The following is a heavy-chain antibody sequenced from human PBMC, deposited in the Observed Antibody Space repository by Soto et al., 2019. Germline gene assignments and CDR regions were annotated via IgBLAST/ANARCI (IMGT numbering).Heavy chain of an antibody. V-gene: IGHV1-46*01. D-gene: IGHD2-2*02. Sequence: ASVRVSCKASGYTFTSYYMHWVRQAPGQGLEWMGIINPSGGSTSYAQKSQGRVTMTRDTSTSTVYMELSSLRSEDTAVYYCASFGYCSSTSCYIDYWGQGTLVTVSS. CDR2: INPSGGST. J-gene: IGHJ4*02. CDR3: ASFGYCSSTSCYIDY. CDR1: GYTFTSYY.